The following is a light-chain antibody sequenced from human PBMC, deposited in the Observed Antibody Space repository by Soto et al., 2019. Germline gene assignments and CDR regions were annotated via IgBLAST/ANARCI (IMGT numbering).Light chain of an antibody. J-gene: IGLJ3*02. V-gene: IGLV1-44*01. Sequence: QSVLTQPPSASGTPGQRVTISCSGSNSNIGSHTVNWYQHLPGTAPKLLMHNNNQRPSGVPDRFSGFMSGSSASLAISGLQSEDEADYCCSVWDDSLKGWVFGGGTKLTVL. CDR2: NNN. CDR3: SVWDDSLKGWV. CDR1: NSNIGSHT.